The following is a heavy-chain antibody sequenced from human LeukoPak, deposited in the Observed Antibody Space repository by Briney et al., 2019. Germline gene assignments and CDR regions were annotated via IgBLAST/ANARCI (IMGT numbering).Heavy chain of an antibody. V-gene: IGHV3-30-3*01. CDR1: GFTFSSYA. J-gene: IGHJ3*02. CDR3: ASSQWELLPAFDI. Sequence: GRSLILSCAASGFTFSSYATHWVRQAPGKGLEWVAVISYDGSNKYYADSVKGRFTISRDNSKNTLYLQMNSLRAEDTAVYYCASSQWELLPAFDIWGQGTMVTVSS. D-gene: IGHD1-26*01. CDR2: ISYDGSNK.